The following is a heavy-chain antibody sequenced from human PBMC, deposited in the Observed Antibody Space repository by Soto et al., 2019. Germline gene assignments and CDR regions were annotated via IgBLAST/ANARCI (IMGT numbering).Heavy chain of an antibody. D-gene: IGHD4-17*01. CDR2: IYYSGST. Sequence: SETLSLNCTVSGGSVSSGSYYWSWIRQPPGKGLEWIGYIYYSGSTNYNRSLKSRVTISVDTSKTQFSLKLSSVTAADTAVYYCARDGHDYGDYDNWFDPWGQGTLVTVSS. CDR3: ARDGHDYGDYDNWFDP. V-gene: IGHV4-61*01. CDR1: GGSVSSGSYY. J-gene: IGHJ5*02.